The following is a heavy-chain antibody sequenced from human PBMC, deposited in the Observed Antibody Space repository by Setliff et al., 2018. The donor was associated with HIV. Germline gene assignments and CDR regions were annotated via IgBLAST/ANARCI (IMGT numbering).Heavy chain of an antibody. CDR2: IYHSGST. D-gene: IGHD3-3*01. J-gene: IGHJ6*02. CDR1: GGSFSGYY. V-gene: IGHV4-34*01. Sequence: SETLSLTCAVYGGSFSGYYWGWIRQPPGKGLEWIGSIYHSGSTYYNPSLKSRVTISVDTSKNQFSLKLSSVIAADTAVYYCARIFGDQGYYYGMDVWGQGTTVTVSS. CDR3: ARIFGDQGYYYGMDV.